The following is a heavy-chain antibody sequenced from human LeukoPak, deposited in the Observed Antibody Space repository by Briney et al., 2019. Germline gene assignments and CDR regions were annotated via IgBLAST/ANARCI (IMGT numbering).Heavy chain of an antibody. D-gene: IGHD5-18*01. J-gene: IGHJ3*02. CDR3: ARDLGYNYGYVGAFDI. Sequence: GRSLRLSCAASGFTFSSYAMHWVRQAPGKGLEWVSVIYSGGSTYYADSVKGRFTISRDNSKNTLYLQMNTLRAEDTAVYYCARDLGYNYGYVGAFDIWGQGTLVTVSS. V-gene: IGHV3-66*01. CDR2: IYSGGST. CDR1: GFTFSSYA.